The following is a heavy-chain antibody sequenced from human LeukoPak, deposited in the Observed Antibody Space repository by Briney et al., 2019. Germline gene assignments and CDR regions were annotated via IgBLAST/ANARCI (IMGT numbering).Heavy chain of an antibody. CDR1: GYTFTNYD. Sequence: ASVKVSCKASGYTFTNYDINWVRQAPGQGLEWMGWISGYNGDTTYAQKLQGRVTMTTDTSTRTAYMELRGLRSDDAAVYYCARVDYGGNYLDYWGQGTLVTVSS. CDR2: ISGYNGDT. CDR3: ARVDYGGNYLDY. D-gene: IGHD4-23*01. J-gene: IGHJ4*02. V-gene: IGHV1-18*01.